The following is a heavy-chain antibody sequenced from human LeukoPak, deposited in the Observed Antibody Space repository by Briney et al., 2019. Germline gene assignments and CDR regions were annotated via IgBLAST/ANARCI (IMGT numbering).Heavy chain of an antibody. CDR1: GGSFSDYY. D-gene: IGHD5-12*01. J-gene: IGHJ5*01. CDR3: ARAQQGYSGYDYYWFDS. Sequence: SETLSLTCAVYGGSFSDYYWNWIRQPPGKGLEWIGEINHSGSTNYNPSLKSRATISVDTSKNRFSLKLSSVTAADTAVYYCARAQQGYSGYDYYWFDSWGQGTLVTVSS. V-gene: IGHV4-34*01. CDR2: INHSGST.